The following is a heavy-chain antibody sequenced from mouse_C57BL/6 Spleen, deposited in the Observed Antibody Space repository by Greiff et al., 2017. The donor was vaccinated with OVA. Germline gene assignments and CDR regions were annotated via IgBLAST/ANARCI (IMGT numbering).Heavy chain of an antibody. J-gene: IGHJ2*01. CDR1: GYTFTNYW. CDR3: ARSDYGSSYGYYGY. D-gene: IGHD1-1*01. CDR2: IYPGGGYT. V-gene: IGHV1-63*01. Sequence: QVQLKESGAELVRPGTSVKMSCKASGYTFTNYWIGWAKQRPGHGLEWIGDIYPGGGYTNYNEKFKGKATLTADKSSSTAYMQFSSLTSEDSAIYYCARSDYGSSYGYYGYWGQGTTLTVAS.